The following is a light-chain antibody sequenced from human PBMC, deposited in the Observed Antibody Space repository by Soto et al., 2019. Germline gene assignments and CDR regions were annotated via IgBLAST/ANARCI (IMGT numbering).Light chain of an antibody. CDR2: SNN. Sequence: QAVVTQPPSASGTPGQRVTISCSGSSSNIGSNTVNWYQQLPGTAPKLLIYSNNQRPSGVPDRFSGSKSGTSASLAISGLQSEDEADYYCAAWDDSLNAHYVFGTVTKLTVL. J-gene: IGLJ1*01. V-gene: IGLV1-44*01. CDR3: AAWDDSLNAHYV. CDR1: SSNIGSNT.